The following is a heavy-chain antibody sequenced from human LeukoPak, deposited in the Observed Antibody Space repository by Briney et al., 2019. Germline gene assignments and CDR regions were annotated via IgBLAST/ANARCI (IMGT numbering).Heavy chain of an antibody. V-gene: IGHV6-1*01. J-gene: IGHJ3*01. CDR1: GDSVSSNSGA. CDR3: VRDRTWAIDV. D-gene: IGHD1-14*01. Sequence: PSQTLSLTCAISGDSVSSNSGAWNWIRQSPSRGLEWLGRTYYRSNWYNDYAVAVRGRMTITPDTSKKQFSLQLNSVTPGDTAVYFCVRDRTWAIDVWGQGTMVTVYS. CDR2: TYYRSNWYN.